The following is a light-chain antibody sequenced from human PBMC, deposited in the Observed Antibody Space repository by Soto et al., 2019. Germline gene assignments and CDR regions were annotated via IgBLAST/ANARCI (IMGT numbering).Light chain of an antibody. V-gene: IGKV3-15*01. CDR1: QSVSTN. CDR3: QQSNNWPYT. J-gene: IGKJ2*01. CDR2: GAF. Sequence: EIVLTQSPGTLSVSPGEIANLSCRASQSVSTNLAWFQQKPGQAPRLLLYGAFTRATGIPARFSGSGSGTEFTLTINSLHSEDLAVYYCQQSNNWPYTFGQGTKLEV.